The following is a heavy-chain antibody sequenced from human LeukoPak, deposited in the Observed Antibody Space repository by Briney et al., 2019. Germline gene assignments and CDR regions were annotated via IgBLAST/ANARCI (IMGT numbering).Heavy chain of an antibody. J-gene: IGHJ3*02. CDR1: GGSISSSSYY. CDR3: ARVSKYAQGRKHWIFAGAFDI. D-gene: IGHD3-3*01. CDR2: IYYSGST. V-gene: IGHV4-39*07. Sequence: PSETLSFTCTVSGGSISSSSYYWGWIRQPPGKGLEWIGSIYYSGSTYYNPSLKSRVTISVDTSKNQFSLKLSSVTAADTAVYYCARVSKYAQGRKHWIFAGAFDIWGQGTMVTVSS.